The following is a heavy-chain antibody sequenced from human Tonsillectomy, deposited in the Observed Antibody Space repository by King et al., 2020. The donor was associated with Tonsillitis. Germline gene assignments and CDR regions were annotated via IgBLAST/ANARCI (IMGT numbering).Heavy chain of an antibody. V-gene: IGHV3-72*01. D-gene: IGHD3-22*01. CDR1: GFTFSDHS. CDR2: SKNRASGHTT. J-gene: IGHJ1*01. Sequence: VQLVESGGGLVQPGGSLRLSCAASGFTFSDHSMDWVRQAPGKGLEWVGRSKNRASGHTTEYAASVKGRFTISRDEGKNSLYLQMNSLRIEDTAVYYCARTPLQSYYNPGRWGRGTQVTVSS. CDR3: ARTPLQSYYNPGR.